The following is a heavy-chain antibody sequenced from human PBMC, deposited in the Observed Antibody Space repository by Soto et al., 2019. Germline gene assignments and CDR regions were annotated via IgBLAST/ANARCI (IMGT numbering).Heavy chain of an antibody. Sequence: QVQLHESGPGLVKPSETLSLTCTVSGDSIDGHNCAWIRQTPGRALEWIGYVYSTGSSGYNPSLKVRVTLSMDTSKRQLSVQMRSVTAAETAVYYCVRQGIGNLHGLVDIWGRGTTVTVSS. CDR2: VYSTGSS. J-gene: IGHJ6*02. V-gene: IGHV4-59*08. CDR1: GDSIDGHN. CDR3: VRQGIGNLHGLVDI. D-gene: IGHD3-10*01.